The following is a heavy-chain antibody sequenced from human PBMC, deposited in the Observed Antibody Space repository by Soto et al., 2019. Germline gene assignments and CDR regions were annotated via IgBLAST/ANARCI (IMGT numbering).Heavy chain of an antibody. V-gene: IGHV1-8*01. CDR2: MNPNSGNT. CDR1: GDTFTNYD. J-gene: IGHJ6*02. CDR3: ARGRKGMDV. Sequence: QVQLVQSGAEVKKPGASVKVSCKASGDTFTNYDIKWVRQATGQGLEWMGWMNPNSGNTGYAQKXXGXVTXTRNTPIGTAYMELSSLRSEDTAVYYCARGRKGMDVWGQGTTVTVSS.